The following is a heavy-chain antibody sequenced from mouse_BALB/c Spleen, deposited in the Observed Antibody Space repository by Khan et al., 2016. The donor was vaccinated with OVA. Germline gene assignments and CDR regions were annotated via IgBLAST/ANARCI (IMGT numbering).Heavy chain of an antibody. Sequence: QVQLQQPGAELVKPGASVKLSCKASGYTFTNYYMYWVKQRPGQGLEWIGGINPSNGGTYFNGKFKSKATLTVDKSSSTASRQLSSLTTEDSAVYYCTRSGCAAFAYWGQGTLVTVSA. CDR2: INPSNGGT. V-gene: IGHV1S81*02. CDR1: GYTFTNYY. CDR3: TRSGCAAFAY. J-gene: IGHJ3*01. D-gene: IGHD3-1*01.